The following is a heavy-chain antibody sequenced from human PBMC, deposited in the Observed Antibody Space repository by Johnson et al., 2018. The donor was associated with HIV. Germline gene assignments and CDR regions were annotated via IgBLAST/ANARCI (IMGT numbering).Heavy chain of an antibody. CDR3: ARSRGGSSEDAFDI. CDR1: GFTFTTYA. J-gene: IGHJ3*02. CDR2: ISYDGSNK. V-gene: IGHV3-30*04. D-gene: IGHD1-26*01. Sequence: MLLVESGGGVVQPGRSLRLSCAASGFTFTTYAMHWVRQAPGKGLEWVAVISYDGSNKYYADSVKGRFTISRDNAKNSLYLQMNSLRAEDTAFYYCARSRGGSSEDAFDIWGQGTMVTVSA.